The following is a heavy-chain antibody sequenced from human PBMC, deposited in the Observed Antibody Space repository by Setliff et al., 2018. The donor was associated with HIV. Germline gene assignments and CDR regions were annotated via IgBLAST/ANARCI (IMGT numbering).Heavy chain of an antibody. D-gene: IGHD3-3*01. J-gene: IGHJ6*03. CDR1: GYSFTKYV. Sequence: ASVKVSCKASGYSFTKYVMHWVRQAPGQRLEWMGWINAGNDNTKYSQKFQGRVTITRDTSANTAYMELSSLRSEDTAVYYCARAYNIWSDYNYYYSYFMGVWGKGTAVTVSS. CDR3: ARAYNIWSDYNYYYSYFMGV. V-gene: IGHV1-3*01. CDR2: INAGNDNT.